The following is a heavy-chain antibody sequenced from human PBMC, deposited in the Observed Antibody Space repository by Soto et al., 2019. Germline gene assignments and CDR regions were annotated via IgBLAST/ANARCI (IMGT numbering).Heavy chain of an antibody. CDR1: GFTFSSYW. J-gene: IGHJ4*02. CDR3: ARCEWELYYFDY. Sequence: EVQLVESGGGLVQPGGSLRLSCAASGFTFSSYWMHWVRQAPGKGLVWVARINSDGSSTTYAGSMKGRFTISRDNAKNTLYLKINSLSAEDTAVYYCARCEWELYYFDYWGQGSLVTVSS. CDR2: INSDGSST. D-gene: IGHD1-26*01. V-gene: IGHV3-74*03.